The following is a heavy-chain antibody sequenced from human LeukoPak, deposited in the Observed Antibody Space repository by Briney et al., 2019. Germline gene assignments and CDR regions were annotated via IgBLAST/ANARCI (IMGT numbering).Heavy chain of an antibody. V-gene: IGHV3-7*01. J-gene: IGHJ3*02. CDR1: GFTFSSYS. CDR3: ARHPWGENDAFDI. Sequence: PGGSLRLSCAASGFTFSSYSMNWVRQAPGKGLEWVANIKQDGSEKYYVDSVKGRFTISRDNAKNSLYLQMNSLRAEDTAVYYCARHPWGENDAFDIWGQGTMVTVSS. D-gene: IGHD3-16*01. CDR2: IKQDGSEK.